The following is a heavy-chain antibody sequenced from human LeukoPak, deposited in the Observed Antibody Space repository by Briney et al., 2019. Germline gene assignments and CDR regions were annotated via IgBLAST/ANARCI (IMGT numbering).Heavy chain of an antibody. Sequence: ASVKVSCKASGYTFTSYYMHWVRQAPGQGLEWMGIINPSGGSTSYAQKFQGRVTMTRDTSTSTVYMELSSLRSEDTAVYYCARASYSSSWYSYGWFDPWGQGTLVTVSS. D-gene: IGHD6-13*01. CDR2: INPSGGST. V-gene: IGHV1-46*01. CDR3: ARASYSSSWYSYGWFDP. CDR1: GYTFTSYY. J-gene: IGHJ5*02.